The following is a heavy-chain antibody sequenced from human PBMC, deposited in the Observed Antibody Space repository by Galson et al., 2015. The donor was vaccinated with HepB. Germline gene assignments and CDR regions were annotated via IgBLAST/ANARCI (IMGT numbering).Heavy chain of an antibody. J-gene: IGHJ4*02. D-gene: IGHD5-18*01. CDR1: GFTFSSYW. CDR2: ISSSSSTI. V-gene: IGHV3-48*04. CDR3: ARGRLSGYDY. Sequence: SLRLSCAASGFTFSSYWMSWVRQAPGKGLEWVSYISSSSSTIYYADSVKGRFTISRDNAKNSLYLQMNSLRAEDTAVYYCARGRLSGYDYWGQGTLVTVSS.